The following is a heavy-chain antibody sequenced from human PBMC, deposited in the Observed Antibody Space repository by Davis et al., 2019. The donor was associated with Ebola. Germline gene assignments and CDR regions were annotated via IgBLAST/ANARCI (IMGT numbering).Heavy chain of an antibody. J-gene: IGHJ6*02. CDR3: AREERGDSGYDYLPKWDYYYYYGMDV. D-gene: IGHD5-12*01. V-gene: IGHV3-48*02. CDR2: ISSSSSTI. CDR1: GFTFSSYS. Sequence: PGGSLRLSCAASGFTFSSYSMNWVRQAPGKGLEWVSYISSSSSTIYYADSVKGRFTISRDNAKNSLYLQMNSLRDEDTAVYYCAREERGDSGYDYLPKWDYYYYYGMDVWGQGTTVTVSS.